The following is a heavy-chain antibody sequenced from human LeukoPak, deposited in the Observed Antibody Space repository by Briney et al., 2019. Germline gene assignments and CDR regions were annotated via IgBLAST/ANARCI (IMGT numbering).Heavy chain of an antibody. J-gene: IGHJ5*02. D-gene: IGHD3-10*01. CDR3: ARDSGTTGEVKFDP. Sequence: SETLSLTCTVSGSSVTSGYYWGCIRQPPGKGLEWIGSIYHSGRTYYNPSLKNRVTMSVDTSKKHFSMNLSSVTAADTAVYYCARDSGTTGEVKFDPWGQGTLVTVSS. V-gene: IGHV4-38-2*02. CDR2: IYHSGRT. CDR1: GSSVTSGYY.